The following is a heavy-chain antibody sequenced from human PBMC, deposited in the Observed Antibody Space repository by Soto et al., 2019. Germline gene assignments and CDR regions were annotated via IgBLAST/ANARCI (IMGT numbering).Heavy chain of an antibody. D-gene: IGHD3-10*01. J-gene: IGHJ6*02. CDR1: GYAFTTYD. Sequence: QVQLVQSGAEVKKPGASVKVSCKASGYAFTTYDITWVRQATGQGPEWMGGMNPNSGHTVYAQKFQGRVTVTRDDSINTAYMALSSLRSEDTAVYYWARGSMWFGGDGRDVWGQGTTVTVSS. V-gene: IGHV1-8*01. CDR2: MNPNSGHT. CDR3: ARGSMWFGGDGRDV.